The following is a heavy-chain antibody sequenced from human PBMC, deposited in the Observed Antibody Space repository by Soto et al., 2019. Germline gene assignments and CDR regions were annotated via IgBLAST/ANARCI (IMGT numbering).Heavy chain of an antibody. D-gene: IGHD3-10*01. CDR1: GFTFSSYA. CDR3: AREGYFYVSGSYYISYYYYYGMDV. J-gene: IGHJ6*02. CDR2: ISYDGSNK. Sequence: GGSLRLSCAASGFTFSSYAMHWVRQAPGKGLEWVAVISYDGSNKYYAYSVKGRFNTSKDNSKNTLYLQMNSLRAEDTAVYYCAREGYFYVSGSYYISYYYYYGMDVWGQGTTVTVSS. V-gene: IGHV3-30-3*01.